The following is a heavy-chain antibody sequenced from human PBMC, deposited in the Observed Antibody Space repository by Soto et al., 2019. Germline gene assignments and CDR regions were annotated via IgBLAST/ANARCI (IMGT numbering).Heavy chain of an antibody. D-gene: IGHD6-6*01. V-gene: IGHV3-43*01. CDR1: GFTFDDYT. J-gene: IGHJ6*02. CDR2: ISWDGGST. CDR3: AKDMGPRQLGYYGMDV. Sequence: EVQLVEPGGVVVQPGGSLRLSCAASGFTFDDYTMHWVRQAPGQGLEWVSLISWDGGSTYYADSVKGRFTISRDNSKNSLYLQMNSLRTEDTALYYCAKDMGPRQLGYYGMDVWGQGTTVTVSS.